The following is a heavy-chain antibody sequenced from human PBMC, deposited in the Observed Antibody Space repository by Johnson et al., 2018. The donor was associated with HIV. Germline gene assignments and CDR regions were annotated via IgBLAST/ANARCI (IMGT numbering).Heavy chain of an antibody. CDR2: IRSKANSYAT. Sequence: LVESGGGLVQPGGSLKLSCAASGFTFSGSAMHWVRQASGKGLEWVGRIRSKANSYATAYAASVKGRFTISRDDSKNTAYLQMNSLKTEDTAVYYCTVHSGERTDHDAFDIWGQGTMVTVSS. D-gene: IGHD1-26*01. J-gene: IGHJ3*02. V-gene: IGHV3-73*01. CDR3: TVHSGERTDHDAFDI. CDR1: GFTFSGSA.